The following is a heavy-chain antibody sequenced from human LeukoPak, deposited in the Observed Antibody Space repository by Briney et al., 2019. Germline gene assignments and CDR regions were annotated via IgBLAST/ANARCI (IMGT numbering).Heavy chain of an antibody. Sequence: ASETLSLTCTVSGGSISSYYWSWIRQPPGKGLEWIGYIYYSGSTNYNPSPKSRVTISVDTSKNQFSLKLSSVTAADTAVYYCARNEWELPFDYWGQGTLVTVSS. CDR1: GGSISSYY. V-gene: IGHV4-59*08. D-gene: IGHD1-26*01. J-gene: IGHJ4*02. CDR2: IYYSGST. CDR3: ARNEWELPFDY.